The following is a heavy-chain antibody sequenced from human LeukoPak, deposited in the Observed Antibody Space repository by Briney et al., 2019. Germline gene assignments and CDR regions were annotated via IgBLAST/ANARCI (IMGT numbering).Heavy chain of an antibody. V-gene: IGHV1-2*02. CDR2: INPDSGGT. Sequence: ASVRVSCKTSGYTFTAHYLHWVRQAPGQGLQWMGWINPDSGGTNYAQTFQGGVTMSSDTSVDTAYMELTSLTSDDSAVYYCARDLDNWNYDPFDYWGQGTLVTVSS. CDR1: GYTFTAHY. D-gene: IGHD1-7*01. CDR3: ARDLDNWNYDPFDY. J-gene: IGHJ4*02.